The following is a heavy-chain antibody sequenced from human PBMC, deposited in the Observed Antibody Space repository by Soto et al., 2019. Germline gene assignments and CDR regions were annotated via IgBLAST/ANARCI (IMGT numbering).Heavy chain of an antibody. CDR1: GFSFRSYS. Sequence: SLTLSCAASGFSFRSYSMNWVRQAPGKGLEWVSYISSSSSTIYYADSVKGRFTISRDNAKNSLYLQMNSLRAEDTAVYYCARHPERIAQIGWFDPWGQGTLVTVSS. J-gene: IGHJ5*02. CDR2: ISSSSSTI. V-gene: IGHV3-48*01. CDR3: ARHPERIAQIGWFDP. D-gene: IGHD6-13*01.